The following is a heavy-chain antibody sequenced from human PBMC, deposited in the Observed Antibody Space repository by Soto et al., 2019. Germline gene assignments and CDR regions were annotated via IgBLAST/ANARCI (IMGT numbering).Heavy chain of an antibody. D-gene: IGHD1-26*01. J-gene: IGHJ4*02. Sequence: SLRLSCAVSGFTVSNNYMNWVRQAPGKGLEWVSVIYSDDTTFYADSVKGRFTISRHNSKNTLYLQMNSLIAEDTAVYYCAREGGYYHYFDYWGRGTLVTVSS. CDR1: GFTVSNNY. CDR2: IYSDDTT. CDR3: AREGGYYHYFDY. V-gene: IGHV3-53*04.